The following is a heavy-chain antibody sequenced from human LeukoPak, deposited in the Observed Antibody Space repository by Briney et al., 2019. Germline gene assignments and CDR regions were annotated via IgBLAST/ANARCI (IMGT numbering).Heavy chain of an antibody. CDR1: GFTFSSYA. V-gene: IGHV3-30*04. CDR2: ISHDGSDS. D-gene: IGHD3-10*01. Sequence: GGSLRLSCAASGFTFSSYAIHWVRQAPGKGLEWVAVISHDGSDSHYADSVKGRFTISRDNSKNTVYLQMSSLRPEDTAVYFCAKELYFGSGSYPDYWGQGTLVRVSS. J-gene: IGHJ4*02. CDR3: AKELYFGSGSYPDY.